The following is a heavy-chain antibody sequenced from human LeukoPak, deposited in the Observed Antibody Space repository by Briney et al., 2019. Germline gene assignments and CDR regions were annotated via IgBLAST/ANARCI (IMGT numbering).Heavy chain of an antibody. CDR1: GFKFSSHS. CDR3: ARSGSSWYNWFDP. J-gene: IGHJ5*02. CDR2: ISSSSSYI. Sequence: GGSLRLSCAASGFKFSSHSMHWVRQAPGKGLEWVSCISSSSSYIYYADSVKGRFTISRDNGKNSLYLQMNSLRAEDTAVYYCARSGSSWYNWFDPWGQGTLVTVSS. D-gene: IGHD6-13*01. V-gene: IGHV3-21*01.